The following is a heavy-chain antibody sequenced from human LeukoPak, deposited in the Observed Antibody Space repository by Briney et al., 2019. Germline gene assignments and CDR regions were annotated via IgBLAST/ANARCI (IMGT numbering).Heavy chain of an antibody. CDR2: VSAYNCNN. V-gene: IGHV1-18*01. CDR1: GYTFTSYG. J-gene: IGHJ5*02. Sequence: ASVTVSCMASGYTFTSYGISWVRQAPGQGLEGVGWVSAYNCNNNYEPKPQGRVTMTTDTSTSIAYMELRSLRSDDTAVYYCARDPYNSDFWSGYLNWFDPWGQGTLVTVSS. CDR3: ARDPYNSDFWSGYLNWFDP. D-gene: IGHD3-3*01.